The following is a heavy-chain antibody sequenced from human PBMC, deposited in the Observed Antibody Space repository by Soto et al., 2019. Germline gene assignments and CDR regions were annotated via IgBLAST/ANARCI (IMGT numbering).Heavy chain of an antibody. D-gene: IGHD3-10*01. CDR1: GGSFSGYY. Sequence: SETLSLTCAVYGGSFSGYYWSWIRQPPGKGLEWIGEINHSGSTNYNPSLKSRVTISVDTSKNQFSLKLSSVTAADTAVYYCARGRGTMVRGVNYFDYWGQGTLVTVS. V-gene: IGHV4-34*01. J-gene: IGHJ4*02. CDR3: ARGRGTMVRGVNYFDY. CDR2: INHSGST.